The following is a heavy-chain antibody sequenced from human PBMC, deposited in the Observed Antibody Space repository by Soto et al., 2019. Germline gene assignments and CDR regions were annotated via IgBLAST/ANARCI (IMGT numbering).Heavy chain of an antibody. CDR2: INHSGST. CDR1: GGSFSGYY. V-gene: IGHV4-34*01. D-gene: IGHD3-16*01. CDR3: ARGLTMGQLPSHFDH. Sequence: SETLSLTCAVYGGSFSGYYWSWIRQPPGKGLEWIGEINHSGSTNYNPSLKRRVTISVDTSRNQFSLRLSSVTAADTAVYYCARGLTMGQLPSHFDHWGQGTLVTVSS. J-gene: IGHJ5*02.